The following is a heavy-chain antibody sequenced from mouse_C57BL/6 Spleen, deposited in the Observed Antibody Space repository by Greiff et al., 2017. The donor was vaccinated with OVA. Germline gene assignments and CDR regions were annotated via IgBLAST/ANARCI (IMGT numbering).Heavy chain of an antibody. D-gene: IGHD4-1*01. CDR3: ARLTGWFDY. CDR2: IRNKANGYTT. CDR1: GFTFTDYY. V-gene: IGHV7-3*01. Sequence: EVKLMESGGGLVQPGGSLSLSCAASGFTFTDYYMGWVRQPPGKALEWLGFIRNKANGYTTEYSASVKGRFTISRDNSQSILYLQMNALRAEDSATYYCARLTGWFDYWGQGTTLTVSS. J-gene: IGHJ2*01.